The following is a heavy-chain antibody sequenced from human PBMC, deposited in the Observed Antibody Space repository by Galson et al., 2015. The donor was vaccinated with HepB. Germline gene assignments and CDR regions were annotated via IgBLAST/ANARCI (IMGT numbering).Heavy chain of an antibody. J-gene: IGHJ4*02. Sequence: SLRLSCAASGFTFSSYWMSWVRQAPGKGLEWVANIKQDGSEKYYVDSVKGRFTISRDNAKNSLYLQMNSLRAEDTAVYYCARDNAELGYYDYIWGSYRYPKCDYWGQGTLVTVSS. CDR3: ARDNAELGYYDYIWGSYRYPKCDY. CDR1: GFTFSSYW. V-gene: IGHV3-7*01. D-gene: IGHD3-16*02. CDR2: IKQDGSEK.